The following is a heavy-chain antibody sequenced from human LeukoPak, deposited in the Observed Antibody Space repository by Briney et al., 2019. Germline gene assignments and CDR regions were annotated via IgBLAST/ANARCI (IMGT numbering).Heavy chain of an antibody. Sequence: ASVKVSCKASGGTFSSYAISWVRQAPGQGLEWMGGIIPIFGTANYAQKFQGRVTITADESTSTAYMELSSLRSEDTAVYYCARGYCRSTSCYAGHFDYWGQGTLVTVSS. CDR2: IIPIFGTA. V-gene: IGHV1-69*13. J-gene: IGHJ4*02. CDR1: GGTFSSYA. CDR3: ARGYCRSTSCYAGHFDY. D-gene: IGHD2-2*01.